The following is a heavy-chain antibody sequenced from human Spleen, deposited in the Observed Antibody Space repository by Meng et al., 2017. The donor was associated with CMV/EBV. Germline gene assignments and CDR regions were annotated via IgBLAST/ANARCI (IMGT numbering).Heavy chain of an antibody. CDR3: ARLAWYFDL. CDR1: GFTFYS. J-gene: IGHJ2*01. V-gene: IGHV3-30-3*01. CDR2: ISYDGSNK. Sequence: SLKISCAASGFTFYSMHWVRQAPGKGLEWVAVISYDGSNKYYADSVKGRFTISRDNSKNTLYLQMNSLRAEDTAVYYCARLAWYFDLWGRGTLVTVSS.